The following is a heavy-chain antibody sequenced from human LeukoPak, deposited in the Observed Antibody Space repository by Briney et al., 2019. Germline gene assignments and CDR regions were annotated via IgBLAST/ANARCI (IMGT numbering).Heavy chain of an antibody. D-gene: IGHD5-18*01. Sequence: GGSLRLSCAASGFSFSSYGAHWVRQAPGKGLEWVAFIRFDGSKTYYADSVKGRFTISRDNSKNTLYLQMNSLRVEDTGVYYCARGYGESHFDSWGRGSLVTVSS. J-gene: IGHJ4*02. CDR2: IRFDGSKT. CDR3: ARGYGESHFDS. V-gene: IGHV3-30*02. CDR1: GFSFSSYG.